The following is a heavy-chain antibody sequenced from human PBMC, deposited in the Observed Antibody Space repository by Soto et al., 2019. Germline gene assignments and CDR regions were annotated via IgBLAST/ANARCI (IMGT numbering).Heavy chain of an antibody. CDR3: AHRQTYCGGDCYSGFDY. CDR1: GFSLSTSGVG. CDR2: IYWDDDK. J-gene: IGHJ4*02. D-gene: IGHD2-21*02. Sequence: QITLKESGPTLVKPTQTLTLTCTFSGFSLSTSGVGVGWIRQPPGKALEWLALIYWDDDKRYSPSLKSRLTITKDTSKHQVVLTMTNMDPVDTATYYCAHRQTYCGGDCYSGFDYWGQGTLVTVSS. V-gene: IGHV2-5*02.